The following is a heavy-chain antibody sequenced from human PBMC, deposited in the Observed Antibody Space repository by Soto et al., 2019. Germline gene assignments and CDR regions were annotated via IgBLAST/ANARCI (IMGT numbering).Heavy chain of an antibody. D-gene: IGHD2-15*01. J-gene: IGHJ6*02. CDR1: GGTFSSYA. V-gene: IGHV1-69*06. CDR3: AFVVVVASYGMDV. CDR2: IIPIFGTA. Sequence: AVKVSCKASGGTFSSYAISWVRQAPGQGLEWMGGIIPIFGTANYAQKFQGRVTITADKSTSTAYMELSSLRSEDTAVYYCAFVVVVASYGMDVWGQGPTVPVSS.